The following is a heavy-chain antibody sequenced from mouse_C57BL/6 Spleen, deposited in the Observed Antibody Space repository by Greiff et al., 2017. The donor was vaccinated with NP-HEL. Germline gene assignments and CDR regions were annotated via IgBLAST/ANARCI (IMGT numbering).Heavy chain of an antibody. J-gene: IGHJ2*01. V-gene: IGHV1-80*01. CDR1: GYAFSSYW. D-gene: IGHD1-1*01. Sequence: QVQLQQSGAELVKPGASVKISCKASGYAFSSYWMNWVKQRPGKGLEWIGQIYPGDGDTNYNGKFKGKATLTADKSSSTAYMQLSSLTSEDSAVYFCARPYYYGSRSLYFDYWGQGTTLTVSS. CDR2: IYPGDGDT. CDR3: ARPYYYGSRSLYFDY.